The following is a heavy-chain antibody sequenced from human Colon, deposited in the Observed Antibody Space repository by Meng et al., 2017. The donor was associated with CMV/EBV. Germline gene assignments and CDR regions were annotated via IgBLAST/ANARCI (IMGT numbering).Heavy chain of an antibody. Sequence: ITWVRQGPGQGLEWMRGLIPIPRTSSYEQKVQDRVTITTDASRTTAYMELTSLRSEDTAVYYCARSDYYDSRGKNYYKYYGMDVWGQGTTVTVSS. J-gene: IGHJ6*02. CDR2: LIPIPRTS. V-gene: IGHV1-69*16. D-gene: IGHD3-22*01. CDR3: ARSDYYDSRGKNYYKYYGMDV.